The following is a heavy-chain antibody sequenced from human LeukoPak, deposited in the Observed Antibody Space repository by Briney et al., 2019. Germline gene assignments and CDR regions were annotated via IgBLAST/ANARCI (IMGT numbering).Heavy chain of an antibody. V-gene: IGHV3-30*01. CDR3: ARQGYSLKYHNTYMDV. J-gene: IGHJ6*03. Sequence: GGSLRLSCDASEFTFSAHAMHCVRQAPGKGLEGVALISSDGSNKYYADSVTGRFAIPRDTPKKTLYLHMKSLQVEDTAVYFCARQGYSLKYHNTYMDVWGKGTTVTVSS. D-gene: IGHD1-1*01. CDR1: EFTFSAHA. CDR2: ISSDGSNK.